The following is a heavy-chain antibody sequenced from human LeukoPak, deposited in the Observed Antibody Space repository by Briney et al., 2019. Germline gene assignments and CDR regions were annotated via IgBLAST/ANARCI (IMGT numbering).Heavy chain of an antibody. J-gene: IGHJ5*02. CDR3: ASRPGYSYAFDL. D-gene: IGHD5-18*01. Sequence: GGSLRLYCAASGFIFSDYNRNWIRQAPGKRLEWVSSISSSGNSVYYADSVRGRFTISRDNANNSMFLQMNSLRAEDTALYYCASRPGYSYAFDLWGQGTRVTVSS. CDR2: ISSSGNSV. CDR1: GFIFSDYN. V-gene: IGHV3-11*01.